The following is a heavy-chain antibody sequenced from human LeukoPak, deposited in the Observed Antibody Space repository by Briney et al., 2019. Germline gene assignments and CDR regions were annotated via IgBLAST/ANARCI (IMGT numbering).Heavy chain of an antibody. J-gene: IGHJ4*02. D-gene: IGHD5-24*01. Sequence: SETLSLTCTVSGGSISSHYWSWIRQPPGRGLEWIGYIYYSGSTNYIPSLKSRVTISVDTSKNQFSLKLSSVTAADTAVYYCARDGYNRRLDYWGQGTLVTVSS. V-gene: IGHV4-59*11. CDR1: GGSISSHY. CDR2: IYYSGST. CDR3: ARDGYNRRLDY.